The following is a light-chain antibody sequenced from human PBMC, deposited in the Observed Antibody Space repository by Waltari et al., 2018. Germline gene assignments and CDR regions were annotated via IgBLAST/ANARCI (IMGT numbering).Light chain of an antibody. Sequence: SYVLTQTPSVSVAPGKTARITCGGDNLGSKTVHWYQERPGQAPVVVMFDDNDRPSGIPERFSGSNSGDTATLTISRVEAGDEADYYCQVWDTTPDLNWVFGGGTKLTVL. CDR3: QVWDTTPDLNWV. V-gene: IGLV3-21*03. J-gene: IGLJ3*02. CDR2: DDN. CDR1: NLGSKT.